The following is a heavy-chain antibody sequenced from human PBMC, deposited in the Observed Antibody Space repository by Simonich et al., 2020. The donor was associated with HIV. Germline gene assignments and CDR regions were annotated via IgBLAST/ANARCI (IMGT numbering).Heavy chain of an antibody. Sequence: QVQLQQWGAGLLKPSETLSLTCAVYGGSFSGYYWSWIRQPPGKGLEWIGEINHSGSTKCNPSLKKRVTISVDTSKNQFSLKLRSVTAADTAVYYCARAGLTMVRGVPASFDVWGQGTMVTVSS. CDR2: INHSGST. D-gene: IGHD3-10*01. J-gene: IGHJ3*01. V-gene: IGHV4-34*01. CDR1: GGSFSGYY. CDR3: ARAGLTMVRGVPASFDV.